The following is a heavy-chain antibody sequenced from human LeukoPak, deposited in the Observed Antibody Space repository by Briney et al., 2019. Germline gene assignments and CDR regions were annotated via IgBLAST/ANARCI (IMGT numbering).Heavy chain of an antibody. V-gene: IGHV3-30*02. J-gene: IGHJ5*02. CDR3: ATIRRRNNWFDP. CDR2: IRYDGSNK. Sequence: PGGSLRLSCAASVFTLSSYGMHWARQAPGKGLEWVAFIRYDGSNKYYADSVKGRFTISRDNSKNTLYLQMNSLRAEDTAVYYCATIRRRNNWFDPWGQGTLVTVSS. CDR1: VFTLSSYG.